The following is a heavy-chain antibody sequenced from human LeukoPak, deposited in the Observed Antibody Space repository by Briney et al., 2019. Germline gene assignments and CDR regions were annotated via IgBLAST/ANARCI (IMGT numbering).Heavy chain of an antibody. CDR3: AKDQVADAAYYYYGMDV. Sequence: GGSLRLSCVVSGFTFGNYAMNWVRQAPGKGLEWVSSISGSGDYTNTADSVKGRFTISRDYSKNTLYLQMNSLRAEDTALYFCAKDQVADAAYYYYGMDVWGQGTTVTVSS. V-gene: IGHV3-23*01. J-gene: IGHJ6*02. D-gene: IGHD6-13*01. CDR2: ISGSGDYT. CDR1: GFTFGNYA.